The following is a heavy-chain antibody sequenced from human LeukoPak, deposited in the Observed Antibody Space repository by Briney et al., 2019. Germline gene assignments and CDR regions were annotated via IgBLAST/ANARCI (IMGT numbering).Heavy chain of an antibody. CDR3: ARGRWSGSYWQSYYFDY. CDR1: GGSFSGYY. V-gene: IGHV4-34*01. J-gene: IGHJ4*02. Sequence: SETLSLTCAVYGGSFSGYYWSWIRQPPGKGLEWIGEINHSGSTNYNPSLKSRVTISVDTSKNQFSLKLSSVTAADTAVYYCARGRWSGSYWQSYYFDYWGQGTLVTVSS. D-gene: IGHD1-26*01. CDR2: INHSGST.